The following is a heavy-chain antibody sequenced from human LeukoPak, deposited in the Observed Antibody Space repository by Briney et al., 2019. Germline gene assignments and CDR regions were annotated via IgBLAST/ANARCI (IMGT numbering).Heavy chain of an antibody. V-gene: IGHV1-2*06. CDR1: GYTFTSYY. CDR2: INPNSGGT. D-gene: IGHD6-25*01. CDR3: ARVPGGQRYNWFDP. J-gene: IGHJ5*02. Sequence: ASVKVSCKASGYTFTSYYMHWVRQAPGQGLEWMGRINPNSGGTNYAQKFQGRVTMTRDTSISTAYMELSRLRSDDTAVYYCARVPGGQRYNWFDPWGQGTLVTVSS.